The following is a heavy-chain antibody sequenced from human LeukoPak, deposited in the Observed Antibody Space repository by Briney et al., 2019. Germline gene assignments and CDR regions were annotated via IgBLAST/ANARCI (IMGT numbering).Heavy chain of an antibody. CDR2: ISGSGGST. J-gene: IGHJ4*02. CDR1: GFTFSSYG. Sequence: GRSLRLSCAASGFTFSSYGMHWVRQAPGKGLEWVSAISGSGGSTYYADSVKGRFTISRDNSKNTLYLQMNSLRAEDTAVYYCAKARYSYGDYWGQGTLVTVSS. D-gene: IGHD5-18*01. CDR3: AKARYSYGDY. V-gene: IGHV3-23*01.